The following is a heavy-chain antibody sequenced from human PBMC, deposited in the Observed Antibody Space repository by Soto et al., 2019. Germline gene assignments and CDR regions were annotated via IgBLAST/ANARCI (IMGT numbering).Heavy chain of an antibody. V-gene: IGHV3-30-3*01. CDR3: ARAGCDGGTCYTLVGLRYGMDV. J-gene: IGHJ6*02. Sequence: QVQLVESGGGVVQPGRSLRLSCAASGFTFSNYAMYWVRQAPGKGLEWVAVISYDGNNKYYADSVKGRFTISRDNSKNALYLQMNSLRAEETAVYYCARAGCDGGTCYTLVGLRYGMDVWGQGTTVTFSS. CDR2: ISYDGNNK. D-gene: IGHD2-15*01. CDR1: GFTFSNYA.